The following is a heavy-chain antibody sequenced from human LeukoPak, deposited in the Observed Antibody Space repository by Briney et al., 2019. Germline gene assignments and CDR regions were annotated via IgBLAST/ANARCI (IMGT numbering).Heavy chain of an antibody. CDR2: IYSGGSA. CDR1: GGSISGYY. D-gene: IGHD6-19*01. Sequence: SETLSLTCTVSGGSISGYYWSWIRQPPGVGLEWIGNIYSGGSANYNPSLKSRVTISVDTSKNHFSLKMTSMTAADTAVYYCARLAGGSGLDYWGQGTLVTVSS. CDR3: ARLAGGSGLDY. V-gene: IGHV4-59*01. J-gene: IGHJ4*02.